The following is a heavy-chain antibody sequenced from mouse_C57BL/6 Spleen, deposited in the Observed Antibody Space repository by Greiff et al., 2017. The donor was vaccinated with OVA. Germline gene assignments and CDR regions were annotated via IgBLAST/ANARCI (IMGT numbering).Heavy chain of an antibody. D-gene: IGHD2-1*01. J-gene: IGHJ1*03. V-gene: IGHV15-2*01. CDR2: ILPSIGRT. CDR3: ARGRPYGNYWYFDV. Sequence: QVQLKESGSELRSPGSSVKLSCKDFDSEVFPIAYMSWVRQKPGHGFEWIGGILPSIGRTIYGEKFEDKATLDADTLSNTAYLELNSLTSEDSAIYYCARGRPYGNYWYFDVWGTGTTVTVSS. CDR1: DSEVFPIAY.